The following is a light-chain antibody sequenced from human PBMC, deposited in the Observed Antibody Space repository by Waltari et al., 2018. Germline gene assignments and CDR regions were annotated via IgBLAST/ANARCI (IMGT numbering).Light chain of an antibody. CDR3: QFYDNNLRAWV. Sequence: QSGLTQPPSVSGAAGQRVIISCTGTSSNLGSNYHVHWYQQFPGTAPKVLIYANENRPSGIPDRFSASKSGTSASLTITGLQTEDEADYYCQFYDNNLRAWVFGGGTKVTVL. CDR1: SSNLGSNYH. J-gene: IGLJ3*02. CDR2: ANE. V-gene: IGLV1-40*01.